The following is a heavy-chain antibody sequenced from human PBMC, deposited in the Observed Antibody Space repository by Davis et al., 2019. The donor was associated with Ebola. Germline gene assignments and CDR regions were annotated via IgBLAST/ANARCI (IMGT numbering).Heavy chain of an antibody. V-gene: IGHV3-30*04. Sequence: GGSLRLSCAASGFTFSSYAMSWVRQAPGKGLEWVAVISYDGSNKYYADSVKGRFTISRDNSKNTLYLQMNSLRAEDTAVYYCAKGALQWELLATSEDFDYWGQGTLVTVSS. CDR2: ISYDGSNK. CDR1: GFTFSSYA. CDR3: AKGALQWELLATSEDFDY. D-gene: IGHD1-26*01. J-gene: IGHJ4*02.